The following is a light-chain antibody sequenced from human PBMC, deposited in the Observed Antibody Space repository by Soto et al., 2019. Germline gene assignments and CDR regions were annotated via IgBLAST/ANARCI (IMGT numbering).Light chain of an antibody. CDR2: AAS. J-gene: IGKJ4*01. CDR1: QSINNF. CDR3: QHSYSTWLT. V-gene: IGKV1-39*01. Sequence: DIQMAQSPPSLSASVGDRVTITCRASQSINNFLNWYQQKPGKAPKLLIYAASTLQSGVPSRFRGSGSGTEFTLTISGLKPEDFATYYCQHSYSTWLTVGGGTKEDSK.